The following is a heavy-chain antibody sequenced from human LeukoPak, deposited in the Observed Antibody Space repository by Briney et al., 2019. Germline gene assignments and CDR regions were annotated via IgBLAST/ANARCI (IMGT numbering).Heavy chain of an antibody. D-gene: IGHD3-10*01. CDR1: GGSISSGGYY. V-gene: IGHV4-31*03. J-gene: IGHJ4*02. Sequence: SETLSLTCTVSGGSISSGGYYWSWIRQHPGKGLEWIGYIYYSGSTYYTPSLKSRVTISVDTSKNQFSLKLSSVTAADTAMYYCARVRTDYYGSGSYYDYWGQGTLVTVSS. CDR3: ARVRTDYYGSGSYYDY. CDR2: IYYSGST.